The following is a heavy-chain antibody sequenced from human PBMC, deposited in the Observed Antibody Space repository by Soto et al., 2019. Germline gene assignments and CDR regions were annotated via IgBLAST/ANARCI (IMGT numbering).Heavy chain of an antibody. Sequence: QVQLVESGGGLVKPGGSLRLSCAASGFTFSDYYMNWVRQAPGKGLEWLSYISSDSVDINYADSVKGRFTISGVNADNSVYLQMNSLRAEDPAVYYCVRDASGIRGYGHWGQGTLVTVSP. CDR2: ISSDSVDI. CDR1: GFTFSDYY. CDR3: VRDASGIRGYGH. J-gene: IGHJ4*02. V-gene: IGHV3-11*05. D-gene: IGHD2-15*01.